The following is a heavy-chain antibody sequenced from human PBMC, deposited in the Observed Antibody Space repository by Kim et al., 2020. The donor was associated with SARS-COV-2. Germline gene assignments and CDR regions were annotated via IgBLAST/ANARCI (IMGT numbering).Heavy chain of an antibody. Sequence: GGSLRLSCAASGFTFSSYAMHWVRQAPGKGLEWVAVISYDGSNKYYADSVKGRFTISRDNSKNTLYLQMNSLRAEDTAVYYCARGNSGSYLCGMDVWGQGTTVTVSS. CDR3: ARGNSGSYLCGMDV. CDR2: ISYDGSNK. J-gene: IGHJ6*02. D-gene: IGHD1-26*01. CDR1: GFTFSSYA. V-gene: IGHV3-30*04.